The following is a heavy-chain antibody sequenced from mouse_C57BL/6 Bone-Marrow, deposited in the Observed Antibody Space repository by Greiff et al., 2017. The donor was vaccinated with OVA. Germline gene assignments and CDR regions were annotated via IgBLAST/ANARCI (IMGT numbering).Heavy chain of an antibody. CDR1: GYAFTNYL. D-gene: IGHD2-12*01. Sequence: QVQLQQSGAELVRPGTSVKVSCKASGYAFTNYLIEWVKQRPGQGLEWIGVINPGSGGTNYNEKFKGKATLTADKSSSTAYMQLSSLTSEDSAVYYCARPAYYRRAMDYWGQGTSVTVSS. CDR3: ARPAYYRRAMDY. J-gene: IGHJ4*01. CDR2: INPGSGGT. V-gene: IGHV1-54*01.